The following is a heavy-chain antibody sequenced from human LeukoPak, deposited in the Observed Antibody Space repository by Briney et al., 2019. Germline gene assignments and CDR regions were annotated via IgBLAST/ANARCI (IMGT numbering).Heavy chain of an antibody. J-gene: IGHJ4*02. D-gene: IGHD4-23*01. CDR3: VREGNEVLTKNFDH. V-gene: IGHV1-2*02. CDR2: ISPDSEFT. CDR1: GFTFTGHY. Sequence: GASVKVSCKASGFTFTGHYIHWVRQAPGQGLELIGYISPDSEFTSSPQKFQGRVTMTRDTSMSTAYMELSSLTSDDTAMYYCVREGNEVLTKNFDHWGQGALVTVSS.